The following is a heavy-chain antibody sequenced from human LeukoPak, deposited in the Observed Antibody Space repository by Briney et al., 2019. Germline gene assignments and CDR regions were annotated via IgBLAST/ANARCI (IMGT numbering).Heavy chain of an antibody. Sequence: ASVKVSCKASGYTFTSYDINWVRQATGQGLEWMGWMNPNSGNTGYAQKFQGRVTMTRNTSISTVYMELSSLRSEDTAVYYCARDKGQQLVLDDYWGQGTLVTVSS. CDR2: MNPNSGNT. CDR1: GYTFTSYD. D-gene: IGHD6-13*01. CDR3: ARDKGQQLVLDDY. V-gene: IGHV1-8*01. J-gene: IGHJ4*02.